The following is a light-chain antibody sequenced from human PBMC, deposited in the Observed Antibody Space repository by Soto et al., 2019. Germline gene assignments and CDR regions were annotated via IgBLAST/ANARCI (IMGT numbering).Light chain of an antibody. V-gene: IGKV1-33*01. CDR1: QDISNY. CDR2: DAS. Sequence: DLQMTQSPSSLSASVGDRVTITCQASQDISNYLNWYQQKPGKAPKLLIYDASNLETGVPSSFSGSGSGTDFPFTISSLQPEDIASYYCQQYDNLPLTFGGGTKVEIK. CDR3: QQYDNLPLT. J-gene: IGKJ4*01.